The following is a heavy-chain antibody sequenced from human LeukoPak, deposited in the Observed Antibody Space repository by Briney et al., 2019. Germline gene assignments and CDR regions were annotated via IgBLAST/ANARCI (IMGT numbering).Heavy chain of an antibody. CDR3: ATSLPYGYYDSGGSNWFDP. CDR2: IIPIFGPA. CDR1: GGTYSRSA. D-gene: IGHD3-22*01. J-gene: IGHJ5*02. V-gene: IGHV1-69*13. Sequence: SVKVSCKASGGTYSRSAISWVRQAPGQGLEWMGGIIPIFGPADYAQKFQGRVTITADESTSTAYLELSSLRSEDTAVYYCATSLPYGYYDSGGSNWFDPWGQGTLVTVSS.